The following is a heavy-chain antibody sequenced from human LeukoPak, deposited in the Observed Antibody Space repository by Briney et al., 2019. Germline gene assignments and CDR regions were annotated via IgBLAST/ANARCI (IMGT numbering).Heavy chain of an antibody. J-gene: IGHJ4*02. CDR3: ARDRSSSWSGRGFDY. D-gene: IGHD6-13*01. CDR2: IYYSGST. CDR1: GGSISSYY. Sequence: SETLSLTCTVSGGSISSYYWSWIRQPPGKGLEWIGYIYYSGSTNYNPSLKSRVTISVDTSKNQFSLKLSSVTAADTAVYYCARDRSSSWSGRGFDYWGQGTLVTVSS. V-gene: IGHV4-59*01.